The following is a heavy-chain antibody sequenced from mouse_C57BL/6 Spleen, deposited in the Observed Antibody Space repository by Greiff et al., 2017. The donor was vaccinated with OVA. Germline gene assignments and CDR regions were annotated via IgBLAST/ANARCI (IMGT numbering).Heavy chain of an antibody. CDR1: GYTFTSYW. CDR2: IDPSDSYT. J-gene: IGHJ2*01. Sequence: QVQLQQPGAELVMPGASVKLSCKASGYTFTSYWMHWVKQRPGQGLEWIGEIDPSDSYTNYNQKFKGKSTLTVDKSSSTAYMQLSSLTSEDSAVYYCARSTTVVDGFDYWGQGTTLTVSS. CDR3: ARSTTVVDGFDY. D-gene: IGHD1-1*01. V-gene: IGHV1-69*01.